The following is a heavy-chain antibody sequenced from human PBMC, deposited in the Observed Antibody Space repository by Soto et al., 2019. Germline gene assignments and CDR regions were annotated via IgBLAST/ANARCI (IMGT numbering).Heavy chain of an antibody. CDR2: ISASGDLK. V-gene: IGHV3-48*02. Sequence: QAGGSLRLSCEASGFTFSPYSMNWVRQVPGKGLEWISYISASGDLKYYADSVRGRFTISRDNFKNLLFLQMDSLRDDDTAMYFCARDRSKALGVVNPIDHWGQGTLATVSS. D-gene: IGHD3-3*01. CDR1: GFTFSPYS. CDR3: ARDRSKALGVVNPIDH. J-gene: IGHJ4*02.